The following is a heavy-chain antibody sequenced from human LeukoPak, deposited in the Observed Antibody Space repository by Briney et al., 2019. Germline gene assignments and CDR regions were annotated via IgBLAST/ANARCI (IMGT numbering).Heavy chain of an antibody. V-gene: IGHV3-74*01. D-gene: IGHD5-24*01. J-gene: IGHJ4*02. Sequence: GGSLRLSCAASGFTFSSYWMHWVRQAPGKGLVWVSRINSDGRSTSYADSVKGRFTISRDNAKNTLYLQMNSLRAEDTAEYYCAWGRDSYKYFVYWGQGTLVTVSS. CDR3: AWGRDSYKYFVY. CDR1: GFTFSSYW. CDR2: INSDGRST.